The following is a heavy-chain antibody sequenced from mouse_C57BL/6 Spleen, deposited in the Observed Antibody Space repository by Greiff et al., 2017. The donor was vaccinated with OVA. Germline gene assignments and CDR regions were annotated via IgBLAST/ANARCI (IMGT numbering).Heavy chain of an antibody. Sequence: DVKLQESGPELVKPGASVKIPCKASGYTFTDYNMDWVKQSHGKSLEWIGDINPNNGGTIYNQKFKGKATLTVDKSSSTAYMELRSLTSEDTAVYYCAREELGRRYYAMDYWGQGTSVTVSS. CDR1: GYTFTDYN. V-gene: IGHV1-18*01. J-gene: IGHJ4*01. D-gene: IGHD4-1*01. CDR3: AREELGRRYYAMDY. CDR2: INPNNGGT.